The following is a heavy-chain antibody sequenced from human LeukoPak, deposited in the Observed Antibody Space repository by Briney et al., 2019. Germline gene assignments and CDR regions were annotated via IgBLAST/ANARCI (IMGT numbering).Heavy chain of an antibody. V-gene: IGHV3-49*03. CDR1: GFTFGDYA. Sequence: GGSLRLSCTASGFTFGDYAMTWFRQAPGKGLEWVGFIRSKVFGGTTEYAASVKGRFTISRDESKGIAYLQMNSLKTEDTAMYYCTRDGGGSYTIDYWGQGTLVTVSS. J-gene: IGHJ4*02. CDR3: TRDGGGSYTIDY. D-gene: IGHD1-26*01. CDR2: IRSKVFGGTT.